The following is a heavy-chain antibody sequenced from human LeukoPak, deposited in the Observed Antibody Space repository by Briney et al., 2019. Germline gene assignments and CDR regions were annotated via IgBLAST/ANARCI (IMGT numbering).Heavy chain of an antibody. J-gene: IGHJ4*02. D-gene: IGHD3-16*01. V-gene: IGHV3-11*05. CDR2: ISSSSGFT. CDR3: ARGSPPGD. Sequence: PGGSLRLSCAASGFTFSDYYMTWIRRALGKGLEWVSYISSSSGFTKYADSVRGRFTISRDNAKNSLYLQMNTLRVDDTAVYYCARGSPPGDWGQGTLVTVSS. CDR1: GFTFSDYY.